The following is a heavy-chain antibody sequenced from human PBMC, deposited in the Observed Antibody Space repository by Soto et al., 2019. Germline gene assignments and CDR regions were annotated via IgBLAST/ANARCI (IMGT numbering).Heavy chain of an antibody. D-gene: IGHD3-22*01. J-gene: IGHJ4*02. CDR3: ATSPYSYDTSGYLDY. CDR1: GGTFSNYA. V-gene: IGHV1-69*12. CDR2: IIPLFGTT. Sequence: QAQLVQSGAEVKKPGSSVTVSCRASGGTFSNYAINWVRQAPGQGLEWMAGIIPLFGTTNYAQKFQGRVTITADESTSTAYMELTSLRSDDTAVFYCATSPYSYDTSGYLDYWGQGTLVTVSS.